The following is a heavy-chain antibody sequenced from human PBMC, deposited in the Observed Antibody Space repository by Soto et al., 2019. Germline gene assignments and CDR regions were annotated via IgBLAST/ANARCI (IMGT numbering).Heavy chain of an antibody. CDR3: AKDPTYYDDSSGSPQVDP. D-gene: IGHD3-22*01. CDR2: ISGSGGST. J-gene: IGHJ5*02. CDR1: GFTFSSYA. V-gene: IGHV3-23*01. Sequence: EVQLLESGGGLVQPGGSLRLSCAASGFTFSSYAMSWVRQAPGKGLEWVSAISGSGGSTYYADSVKGRFTISRENSKNTLYLQMNSLRAEDTAVYYCAKDPTYYDDSSGSPQVDPWGQGTLVTVSS.